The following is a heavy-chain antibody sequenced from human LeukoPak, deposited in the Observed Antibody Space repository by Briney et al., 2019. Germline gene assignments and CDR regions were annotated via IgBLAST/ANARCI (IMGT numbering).Heavy chain of an antibody. V-gene: IGHV1-3*01. CDR1: GYTFTSYA. D-gene: IGHD5-12*01. J-gene: IGHJ4*02. CDR3: ARDRRVATIHPNYFDY. Sequence: EASVKVSCKASGYTFTSYAMHWVRQAPGQRLEWMGWINAGNGNTKYSQKFQGRVTITRDTSASTAYMELSSLRSEDTAVYYCARDRRVATIHPNYFDYWGQGTLVTVSS. CDR2: INAGNGNT.